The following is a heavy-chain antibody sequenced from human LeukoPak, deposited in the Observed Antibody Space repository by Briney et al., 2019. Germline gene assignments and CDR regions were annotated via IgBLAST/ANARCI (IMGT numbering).Heavy chain of an antibody. CDR2: IYYSGST. V-gene: IGHV4-39*01. J-gene: IGHJ6*02. CDR3: ASLRTATRRPLHYYYGMDV. Sequence: SETLSLMYTVSGGSISSSSYYWGWIRQPPGKGLEWIGSIYYSGSTYYNPSLKSRVTISVDTSKNPYSLKLSSVTPADTDVYYCASLRTATRRPLHYYYGMDVWGQGTTVTVSS. D-gene: IGHD2-15*01. CDR1: GGSISSSSYY.